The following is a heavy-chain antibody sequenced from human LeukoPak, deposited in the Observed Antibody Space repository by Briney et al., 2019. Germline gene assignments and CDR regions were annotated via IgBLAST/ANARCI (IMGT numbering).Heavy chain of an antibody. J-gene: IGHJ4*02. CDR1: GYTFTSYY. CDR3: ARDRSGRNYYDSSGYYDY. V-gene: IGHV1-46*01. Sequence: ASVKVSCTASGYTFTSYYMHWVRQAPGQGLESMGIINPSGGSTSYAQKFQGRVTMTRDTSTSTVYMELSSLRSEDTAVYYCARDRSGRNYYDSSGYYDYWGQGTLVTVSS. D-gene: IGHD3-22*01. CDR2: INPSGGST.